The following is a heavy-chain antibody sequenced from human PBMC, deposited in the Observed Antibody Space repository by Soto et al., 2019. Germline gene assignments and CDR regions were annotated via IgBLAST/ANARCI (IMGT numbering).Heavy chain of an antibody. Sequence: GGSLRLSCAGSGFIFGHYAMTWVRQAPGKGLEWISAISGRGDSTYYADAVKGRFTISRDNSKNTLYLQMNSLRAGDTAVYYCARLHAYYGMDVWGQGTTVTVSS. CDR2: ISGRGDST. CDR3: ARLHAYYGMDV. V-gene: IGHV3-23*01. D-gene: IGHD2-15*01. CDR1: GFIFGHYA. J-gene: IGHJ6*02.